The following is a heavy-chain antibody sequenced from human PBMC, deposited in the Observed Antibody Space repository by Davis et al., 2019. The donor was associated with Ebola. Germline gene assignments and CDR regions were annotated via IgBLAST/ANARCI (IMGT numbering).Heavy chain of an antibody. V-gene: IGHV4-61*08. J-gene: IGHJ4*02. D-gene: IGHD2-15*01. Sequence: SETLSLTCTVSGGSISSGDYYWSWIRQPPGKGLEWIGYIYYSGSTNYNPSLKSRVTISVDTSKNQFSLKLSSVTAADTAVYYCARGGYCSGGSCYYFDYWGQGTLVTVSS. CDR3: ARGGYCSGGSCYYFDY. CDR2: IYYSGST. CDR1: GGSISSGDYY.